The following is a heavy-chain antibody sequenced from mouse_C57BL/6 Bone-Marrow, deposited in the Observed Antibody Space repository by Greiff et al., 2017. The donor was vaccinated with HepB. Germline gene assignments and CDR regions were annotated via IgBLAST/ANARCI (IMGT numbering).Heavy chain of an antibody. CDR2: IDPSDSYT. CDR3: ARLATVVATDYAMDY. CDR1: GYTFTSYW. D-gene: IGHD1-1*01. Sequence: QVQLQQPGAELVMPGASVKLSCKASGYTFTSYWMHWVKQRPGQGLEWIGEIDPSDSYTNYNQKFKGKSTLTVDKSSSTAYMQLSSLTSEDSAVYYCARLATVVATDYAMDYWCQGTSVTVSS. V-gene: IGHV1-69*01. J-gene: IGHJ4*01.